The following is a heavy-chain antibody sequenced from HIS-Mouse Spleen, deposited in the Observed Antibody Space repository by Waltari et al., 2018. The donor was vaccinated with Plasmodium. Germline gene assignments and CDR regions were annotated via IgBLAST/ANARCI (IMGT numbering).Heavy chain of an antibody. CDR2: ISAYKGNT. D-gene: IGHD1-7*01. CDR3: ARVDNWNLDAFEI. Sequence: QVQLVQSGAEVKKPGASVKVSCKASGYTFTSYGISWVRQAPGQGLEWMGWISAYKGNTNDAQKLQGRVTRTTDTSTSTAYMVLRSLRSDDTAVYYCARVDNWNLDAFEIWGQGTMVTVSS. CDR1: GYTFTSYG. V-gene: IGHV1-18*01. J-gene: IGHJ3*02.